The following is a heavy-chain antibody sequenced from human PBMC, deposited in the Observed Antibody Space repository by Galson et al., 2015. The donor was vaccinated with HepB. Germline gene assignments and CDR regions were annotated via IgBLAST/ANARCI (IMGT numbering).Heavy chain of an antibody. CDR1: GFTFNNYG. J-gene: IGHJ4*02. CDR3: AKDKGYSGVTCFESFDY. V-gene: IGHV3-30*18. D-gene: IGHD1-26*01. Sequence: SLRLSCAASGFTFNNYGIHWVRQAPGKGLEWVAFISYDGSKNYYADSVKGRFTVSRDNSKNTVYLQMNSLRLEDTALYYCAKDKGYSGVTCFESFDYWGQGTLVTVSS. CDR2: ISYDGSKN.